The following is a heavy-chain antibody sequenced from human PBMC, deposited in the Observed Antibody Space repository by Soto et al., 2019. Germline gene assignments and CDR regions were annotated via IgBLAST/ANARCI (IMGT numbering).Heavy chain of an antibody. CDR3: AYSASYWPMNDY. D-gene: IGHD1-26*01. V-gene: IGHV3-53*01. CDR1: GFTVSSNY. Sequence: GGSLRLSCAASGFTVSSNYMSWVRQAPGKGLEWVSVIYSGGSTYYADSVKGRFTISRDNSKNTLYLQMNSLRAEDTAVYYCAYSASYWPMNDYWGQGTLVTVSS. CDR2: IYSGGST. J-gene: IGHJ4*02.